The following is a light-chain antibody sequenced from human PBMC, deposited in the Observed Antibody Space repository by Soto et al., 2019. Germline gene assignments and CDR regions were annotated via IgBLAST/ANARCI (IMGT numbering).Light chain of an antibody. CDR1: SSDVGGYNY. J-gene: IGLJ3*02. V-gene: IGLV2-8*01. CDR2: EVS. CDR3: SSYAGNNNKV. Sequence: QSVLTQPPSASGSPGQSVTISCTGTSSDVGGYNYVSWYQHHPGKAPKLMIYEVSKRPSGVPDRFSGSKSGNTASLTVSGLQAEDEADYYCSSYAGNNNKVFCGGPKVTVL.